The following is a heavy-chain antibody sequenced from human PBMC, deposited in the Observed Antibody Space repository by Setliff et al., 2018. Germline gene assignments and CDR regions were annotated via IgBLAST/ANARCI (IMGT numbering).Heavy chain of an antibody. CDR3: ARVIDAFYNYPDV. Sequence: PSETLSLTCSDSGGSISPYYWGWIRQSPKTGLEFIAHVRYTGRADYNPSLRSRASISIDTSKRQFSLKLRSLAATDTAIYYCARVIDAFYNYPDVWGKGTTVTVSS. J-gene: IGHJ6*04. CDR2: VRYTGRA. CDR1: GGSISPYY. D-gene: IGHD2-21*01. V-gene: IGHV4-59*01.